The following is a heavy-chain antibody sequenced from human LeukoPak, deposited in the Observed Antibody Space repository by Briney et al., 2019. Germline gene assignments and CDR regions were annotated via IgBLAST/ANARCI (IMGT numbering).Heavy chain of an antibody. Sequence: PSETLSLTCAVYGGSFSGYYRSWIRQPPGKGLEWIGEINHSGSTNYNPSLKSRVTISVDTSKNQFSLKLSSVTAADTAVYYCARESNSPLDYWGQGTLVTVSS. CDR2: INHSGST. J-gene: IGHJ4*02. D-gene: IGHD5-24*01. CDR1: GGSFSGYY. CDR3: ARESNSPLDY. V-gene: IGHV4-34*01.